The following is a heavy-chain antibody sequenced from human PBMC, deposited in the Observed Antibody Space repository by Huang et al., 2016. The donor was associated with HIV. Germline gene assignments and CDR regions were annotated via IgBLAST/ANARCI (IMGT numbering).Heavy chain of an antibody. CDR1: GYIFSTYD. V-gene: IGHV1-3*01. CDR2: INAGNGNT. D-gene: IGHD6-25*01. J-gene: IGHJ4*02. Sequence: QVQLVQSGAEVKKPGASVKVSCKASGYIFSTYDTHLVRQAPGQRLEWMGRINAGNGNTKYSQRFQGRVTITRDTAANTAYVELSSLRSEDTGVYYCARGIAAGDYWGQGTLVTVSS. CDR3: ARGIAAGDY.